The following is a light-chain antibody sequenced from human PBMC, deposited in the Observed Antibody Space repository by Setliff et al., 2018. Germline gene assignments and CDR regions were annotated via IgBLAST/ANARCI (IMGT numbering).Light chain of an antibody. CDR3: SSYTSSSTRV. J-gene: IGLJ1*01. CDR1: SSDVGYYIY. CDR2: EVS. Sequence: QSALAQPASVSGSPGQSITISCTGTSSDVGYYIYVSWYQQHPGKAPKLMIYEVSNRPSGVSNRFSGSKSGNTASLTISGLQAEDEADYYCSSYTSSSTRVFGTGTKGTVL. V-gene: IGLV2-14*01.